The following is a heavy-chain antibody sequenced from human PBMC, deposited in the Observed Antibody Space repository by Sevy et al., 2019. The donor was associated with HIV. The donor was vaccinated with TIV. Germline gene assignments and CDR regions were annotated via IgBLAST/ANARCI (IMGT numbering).Heavy chain of an antibody. CDR1: GFTFSDYA. V-gene: IGHV3-49*04. D-gene: IGHD4-4*01. CDR3: TRSVTTIY. CDR2: IRNKEYNGTT. Sequence: GGSLRLSCTGSGFTFSDYALSWVSQAPGKGLEWVGFIRNKEYNGTTEYAASVKGRFFISRDDSKSVAYLDMNSLKTADTGLYYCTRSVTTIYWGRGTLVTVSS. J-gene: IGHJ4*02.